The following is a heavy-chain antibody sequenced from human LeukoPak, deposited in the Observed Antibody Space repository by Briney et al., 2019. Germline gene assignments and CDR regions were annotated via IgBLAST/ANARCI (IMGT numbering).Heavy chain of an antibody. CDR2: IYPADSDT. CDR1: GYSFTSYW. Sequence: GESLKISCKGSGYSFTSYWIAWVRQMPGKGLEWMGIIYPADSDTRYSPSFQGQVTISANKSISTAYLQWSSLKASDTAMYYCARHSDWRFDYWGQGTLVTVSS. V-gene: IGHV5-51*01. D-gene: IGHD3-9*01. J-gene: IGHJ4*02. CDR3: ARHSDWRFDY.